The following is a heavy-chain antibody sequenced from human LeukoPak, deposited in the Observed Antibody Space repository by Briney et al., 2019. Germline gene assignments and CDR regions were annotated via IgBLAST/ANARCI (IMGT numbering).Heavy chain of an antibody. CDR1: GFTFSSYS. D-gene: IGHD6-19*01. CDR3: AKISRSGGWIGSFDY. V-gene: IGHV3-21*04. Sequence: GGSLRLSCAASGFTFSSYSMNWVRQAPGKGLEWVSSISSSSSYIYYADSVKGRFTISRDNSKNTLYLQMNSLRAEDTAVYYCAKISRSGGWIGSFDYWGQGTLVTVSS. CDR2: ISSSSSYI. J-gene: IGHJ4*02.